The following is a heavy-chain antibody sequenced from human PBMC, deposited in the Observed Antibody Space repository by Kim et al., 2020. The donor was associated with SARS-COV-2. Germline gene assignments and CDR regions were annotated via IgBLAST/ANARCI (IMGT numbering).Heavy chain of an antibody. D-gene: IGHD6-13*01. J-gene: IGHJ6*02. CDR2: ISSSSSYI. V-gene: IGHV3-21*01. Sequence: GGSLRLSCAASGFTFSSYSMNWVRQAPGKGLEWVSSISSSSSYIYYADSVKGRFTISRDNAKNSLYLQMNSLRAEDTAVYYCASVAAAGPTVYYYYGMDVWGQGTPVTVPS. CDR1: GFTFSSYS. CDR3: ASVAAAGPTVYYYYGMDV.